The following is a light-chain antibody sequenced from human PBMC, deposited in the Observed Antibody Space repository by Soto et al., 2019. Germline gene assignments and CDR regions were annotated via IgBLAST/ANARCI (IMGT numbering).Light chain of an antibody. CDR1: QSVTGNY. Sequence: EIVLTQSPGTLSLSPGERATLSCWASQSVTGNYLAWYQQKPGQAPRLLIYGASSRATGIPDRFSGSGPGTEFTLTIRRLEPEDFAVYYCQKYGISPSWTFGQGTKVDIK. CDR2: GAS. V-gene: IGKV3-20*01. CDR3: QKYGISPSWT. J-gene: IGKJ1*01.